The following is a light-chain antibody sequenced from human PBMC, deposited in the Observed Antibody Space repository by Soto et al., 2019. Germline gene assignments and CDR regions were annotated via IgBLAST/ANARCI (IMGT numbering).Light chain of an antibody. CDR1: QSVSSN. Sequence: EIVMTQSPATLSVSPGERATLSCRASQSVSSNLAWYQQKPGQAPRLLIYGASTRATGIPARFSGSGSGTEFTLTISSLQSEDFAVYYRQQYNNWPRTFGQGTKV. J-gene: IGKJ1*01. V-gene: IGKV3-15*01. CDR3: QQYNNWPRT. CDR2: GAS.